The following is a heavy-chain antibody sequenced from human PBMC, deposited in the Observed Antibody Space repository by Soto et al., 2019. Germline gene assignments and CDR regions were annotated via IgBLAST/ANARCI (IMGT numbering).Heavy chain of an antibody. CDR3: ARDHLAMIVVVSGNWFDP. CDR2: IYHSGST. Sequence: SETLSLTCAVSGYSISSGYYWGWIRQPPGKGLEWIGSIYHSGSTYYNPSLKSRVTISVDTSKNQFSLKLSSVPAADMAVYYCARDHLAMIVVVSGNWFDPWGQGALVTVSS. V-gene: IGHV4-38-2*02. J-gene: IGHJ5*02. D-gene: IGHD3-22*01. CDR1: GYSISSGYY.